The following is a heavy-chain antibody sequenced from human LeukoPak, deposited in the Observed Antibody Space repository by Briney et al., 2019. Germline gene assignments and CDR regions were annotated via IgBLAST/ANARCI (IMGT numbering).Heavy chain of an antibody. V-gene: IGHV4-39*01. CDR1: GGSISTSNYY. CDR3: ARCSSSWRNFDY. D-gene: IGHD6-13*01. CDR2: IYYSGNA. Sequence: SETLSLTCTVSGGSISTSNYYWGWIRQPPGTGLEWIGSIYYSGNAYYNLSLKSRVTISVDMSNNQFSLKLRSVTAADTAVYYCARCSSSWRNFDYWGLGTLVTVSS. J-gene: IGHJ4*02.